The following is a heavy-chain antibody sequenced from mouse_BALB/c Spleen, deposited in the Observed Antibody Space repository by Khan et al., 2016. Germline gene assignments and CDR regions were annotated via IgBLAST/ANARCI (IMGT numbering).Heavy chain of an antibody. CDR2: ISNDGSN. J-gene: IGHJ2*01. CDR1: GYSITSGYY. Sequence: EVQLQEPGPGLVKPSQSLSLTCSVTGYSITSGYYWNWIRQFPGNKLEWMGYISNDGSNNYNPSLKNRISITRATSKNQFFLKLNSVTTEDTATYYCARGGDDFFDYWGQGTTLTVSS. CDR3: ARGGDDFFDY. V-gene: IGHV3-6*02.